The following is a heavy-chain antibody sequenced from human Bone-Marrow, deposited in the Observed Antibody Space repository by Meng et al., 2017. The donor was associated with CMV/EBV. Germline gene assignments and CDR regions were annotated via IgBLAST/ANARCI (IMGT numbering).Heavy chain of an antibody. CDR3: AIQFVVVPAAIRTEYYYYYGMDV. CDR2: ISAYNGNT. D-gene: IGHD2-2*01. CDR1: GYTLTELS. Sequence: ASVKVSCKVSGYTLTELSMHWVRQAPGQGLEWMGWISAYNGNTNYAQKLQGRVTMTTDTSTSTAYMELRSLRSDDTAVYYCAIQFVVVPAAIRTEYYYYYGMDVWGQGTTVTVSS. J-gene: IGHJ6*02. V-gene: IGHV1-18*01.